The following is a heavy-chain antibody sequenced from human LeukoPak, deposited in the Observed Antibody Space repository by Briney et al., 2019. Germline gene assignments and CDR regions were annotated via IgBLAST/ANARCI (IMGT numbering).Heavy chain of an antibody. D-gene: IGHD6-13*01. V-gene: IGHV3-30-3*01. J-gene: IGHJ4*02. CDR1: GFTFSSYA. Sequence: PGGSLRLSCAASGFTFSSYAMHWVRQAPGKGLEWVAVISYDGSNKYYADSVKGRFTISRDNSKNTLYLQMNSLRAEDTAVYYCAREQQQLVKVLDYWGQGTLVTVSS. CDR2: ISYDGSNK. CDR3: AREQQQLVKVLDY.